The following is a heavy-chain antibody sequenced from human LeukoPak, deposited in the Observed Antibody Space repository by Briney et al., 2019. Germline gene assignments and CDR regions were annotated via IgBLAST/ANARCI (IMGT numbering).Heavy chain of an antibody. J-gene: IGHJ4*02. V-gene: IGHV3-30*18. CDR1: GFTFSSYG. CDR3: AKGRPDWDYYFDY. Sequence: GGSLRLSCAASGFTFSSYGMHWVRQAPGKGLEWVAVISYDGSNKYYADSVKGRFTISRGNSKNTLYLQMNSLRAEDTAVYYCAKGRPDWDYYFDYWGQGTLVTVSS. D-gene: IGHD1-26*01. CDR2: ISYDGSNK.